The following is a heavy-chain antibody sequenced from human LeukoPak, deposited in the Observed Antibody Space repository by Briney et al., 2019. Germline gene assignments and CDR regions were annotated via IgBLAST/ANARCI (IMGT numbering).Heavy chain of an antibody. J-gene: IGHJ4*02. V-gene: IGHV3-48*04. Sequence: GGSLRLSYAASGFIFSGYSMNWVRQAPGKGLEWISYISSSSTTMYYADSVKGRFTISRDNPKNSLYLQMNSLRAEDTAVYHCVRGSGGYDPLAFDSWGQGTLVTVSS. D-gene: IGHD5-12*01. CDR2: ISSSSTTM. CDR1: GFIFSGYS. CDR3: VRGSGGYDPLAFDS.